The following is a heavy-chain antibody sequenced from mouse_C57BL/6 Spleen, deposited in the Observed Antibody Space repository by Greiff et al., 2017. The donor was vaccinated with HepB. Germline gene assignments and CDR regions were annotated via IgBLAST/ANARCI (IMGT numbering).Heavy chain of an antibody. V-gene: IGHV1-26*01. J-gene: IGHJ2*01. CDR1: GYTFTDYY. D-gene: IGHD1-1*01. CDR2: INPNNGGS. Sequence: AQLQQSGPELVKPGASVTISCKASGYTFTDYYMNWVKQSHGKSLESIGDINPNNGGSSYNQKFKGKATLTVDKSSSTAYMELRSLTSEDSAVYYCARLYYGSSYPDYWGQGTTLTVSS. CDR3: ARLYYGSSYPDY.